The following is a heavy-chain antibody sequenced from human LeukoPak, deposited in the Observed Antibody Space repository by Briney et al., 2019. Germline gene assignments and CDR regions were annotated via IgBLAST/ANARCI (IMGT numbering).Heavy chain of an antibody. V-gene: IGHV1-2*02. J-gene: IGHJ5*02. D-gene: IGHD6-19*01. Sequence: GASVKVSCKASGYTFTGYYMHWVRQAPGQGLEWMGWINPNSGGTNYAQKFQGRVTMTRDTSISTAYMELSRLRSDDTAVYYCARGKVAARYNWFDPWGQGTLVTVSS. CDR1: GYTFTGYY. CDR3: ARGKVAARYNWFDP. CDR2: INPNSGGT.